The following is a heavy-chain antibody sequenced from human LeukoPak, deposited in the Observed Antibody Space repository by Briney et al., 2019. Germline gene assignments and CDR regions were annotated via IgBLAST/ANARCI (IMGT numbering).Heavy chain of an antibody. Sequence: KSSETLSLTCTVSGGSISSGSYYWSWIRQPAGKGLEWIGRIYTSGSTNYNPSLKSRVTISVDTSKNQFSLKLSSVTAADTAVYYCVRERWGIYDFWSGYQGVFDYWGQGTLVTVSS. J-gene: IGHJ4*02. CDR2: IYTSGST. CDR1: GGSISSGSYY. V-gene: IGHV4-61*02. D-gene: IGHD3-3*01. CDR3: VRERWGIYDFWSGYQGVFDY.